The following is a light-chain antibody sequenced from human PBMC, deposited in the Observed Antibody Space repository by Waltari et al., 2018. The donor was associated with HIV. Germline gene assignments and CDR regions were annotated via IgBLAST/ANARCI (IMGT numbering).Light chain of an antibody. CDR3: QQYYNTPWT. V-gene: IGKV4-1*01. J-gene: IGKJ1*01. CDR2: WAS. Sequence: DIILTQSPDTLAVSLGDRATIHCRSSQTVLSDSTTKNYLSWYQQKPGQPPTLLLYWASSRESGVPARFSGSGSATDFTLTITDFQAEDAAIYFCQQYYNTPWTFGQGTRADIK. CDR1: QTVLSDSTTKNY.